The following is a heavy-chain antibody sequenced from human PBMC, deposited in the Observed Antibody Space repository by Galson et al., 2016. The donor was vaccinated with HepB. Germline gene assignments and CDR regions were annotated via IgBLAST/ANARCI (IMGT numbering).Heavy chain of an antibody. Sequence: SLRLSCAASGFAISNNHMSWVRQAPGKGLDWVSIIYFDGRTFHAESVKGRFTISRDISKNTVYLQMSSLIAEDTAVYYCAAADAANDIDYCGQGTQVTVSS. CDR2: IYFDGRT. D-gene: IGHD6-13*01. V-gene: IGHV3-53*01. CDR1: GFAISNNH. CDR3: AAADAANDIDY. J-gene: IGHJ4*02.